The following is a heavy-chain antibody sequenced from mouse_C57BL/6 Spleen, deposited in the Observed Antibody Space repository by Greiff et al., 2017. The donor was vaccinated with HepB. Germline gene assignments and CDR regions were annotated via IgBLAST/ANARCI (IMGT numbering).Heavy chain of an antibody. J-gene: IGHJ2*01. Sequence: EVKLQESGAELVRPGASVKLSCTASGFNIKDDYMHWVKQRPEQGLEWIGWIDPENGDTEYASKFQGKATITADTSSNTAYLQLSSLTSEDTAVYYCTVGNWDGYWGQGTTLTVSS. V-gene: IGHV14-4*01. D-gene: IGHD4-1*01. CDR2: IDPENGDT. CDR1: GFNIKDDY. CDR3: TVGNWDGY.